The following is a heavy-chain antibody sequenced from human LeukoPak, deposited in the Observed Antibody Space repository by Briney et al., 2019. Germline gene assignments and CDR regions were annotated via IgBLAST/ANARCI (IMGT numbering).Heavy chain of an antibody. J-gene: IGHJ4*02. V-gene: IGHV3-30*18. CDR1: GFTFRSYG. Sequence: GRSLTLSCAASGFTFRSYGIHWVRQARGKGLEWVACISFDGSNTYYVDSVKGRFTISRDNSKNPLYLQMSSLRPEDTALYYCAKDGFWTSRTSYHGAHFFDHWGRGIQVTVSS. CDR3: AKDGFWTSRTSYHGAHFFDH. CDR2: ISFDGSNT. D-gene: IGHD3/OR15-3a*01.